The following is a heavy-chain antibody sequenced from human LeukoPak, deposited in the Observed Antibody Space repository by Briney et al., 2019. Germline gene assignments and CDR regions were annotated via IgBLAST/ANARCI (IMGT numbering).Heavy chain of an antibody. D-gene: IGHD5-18*01. V-gene: IGHV5-10-1*01. J-gene: IGHJ4*02. CDR3: ARLVVGTAMVPAFDY. Sequence: GESLKISCKGSGYSFTSYWISWVRQMPGKGLEWMGRIDPSDSYTNYSPSFQGHATISADKSISTAYLQWSSLKASDTAMHYCARLVVGTAMVPAFDYWGQGTPVTVSS. CDR1: GYSFTSYW. CDR2: IDPSDSYT.